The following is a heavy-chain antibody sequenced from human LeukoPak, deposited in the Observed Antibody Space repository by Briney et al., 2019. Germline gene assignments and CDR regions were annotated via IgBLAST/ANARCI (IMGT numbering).Heavy chain of an antibody. CDR1: GFTFSSYA. CDR3: ARASDSGYHPPEHVYYFDY. J-gene: IGHJ4*02. Sequence: GGSLRLSCAASGFTFSSYAMHWVRQAPGKGLEWVAVISYDGSNKYYADSVKGRFTISRDNSKNTLYLQMNSLRAEDTAVYYCARASDSGYHPPEHVYYFDYWGQGTLVTVSS. CDR2: ISYDGSNK. D-gene: IGHD3-22*01. V-gene: IGHV3-30*04.